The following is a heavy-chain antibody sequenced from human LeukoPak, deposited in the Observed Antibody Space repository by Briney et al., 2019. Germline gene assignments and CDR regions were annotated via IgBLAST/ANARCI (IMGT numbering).Heavy chain of an antibody. V-gene: IGHV3-23*01. CDR3: AKVDGYNFDY. D-gene: IGHD5-24*01. J-gene: IGHJ4*02. CDR2: ISGSGGST. Sequence: GGSLRLSCTASGFTFGDYAMSWFRQAPGKGLEWVSAISGSGGSTYYADSVKGRFTISRDNSKNTLYLQMNSLRAEDTAVYYCAKVDGYNFDYWGQGTLVTVSS. CDR1: GFTFGDYA.